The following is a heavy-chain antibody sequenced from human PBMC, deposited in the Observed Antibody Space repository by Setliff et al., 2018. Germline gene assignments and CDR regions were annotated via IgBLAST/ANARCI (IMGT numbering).Heavy chain of an antibody. CDR3: ARAPSGSYPFDY. D-gene: IGHD1-26*01. Sequence: SETLSLTCTVSDVSISGYYWSWIRQPPGKGLEWIGYIYYSGSTNYNPSLKSRVTISVDTSKNQFSLKLSSVTAADTAVYYCARAPSGSYPFDYWGQGTLVTVSS. CDR1: DVSISGYY. J-gene: IGHJ4*02. V-gene: IGHV4-59*08. CDR2: IYYSGST.